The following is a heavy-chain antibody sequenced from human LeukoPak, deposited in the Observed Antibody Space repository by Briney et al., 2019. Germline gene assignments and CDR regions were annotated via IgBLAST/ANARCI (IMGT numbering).Heavy chain of an antibody. J-gene: IGHJ4*02. CDR2: FSGSGGST. CDR3: AKFLGGNYNWAPDFDY. Sequence: PAGGSLRLSCAASGFTFSSYAMSWVRQAPGKGLECISGFSGSGGSTYYADSVKGRFTISRDNSKNTMYLQMNSLRAEDTALYYCAKFLGGNYNWAPDFDYWGQGTLVTVSS. D-gene: IGHD1-26*01. V-gene: IGHV3-23*01. CDR1: GFTFSSYA.